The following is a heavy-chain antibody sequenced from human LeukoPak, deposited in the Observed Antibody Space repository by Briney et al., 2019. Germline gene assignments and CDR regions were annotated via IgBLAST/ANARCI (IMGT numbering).Heavy chain of an antibody. CDR2: IYFSGST. V-gene: IGHV4-61*02. Sequence: SQTLSLTCTVSGGSITSGSYYWSWVRQPAGKGLEWIGRIYFSGSTTYNPSLESRVTMSVDTSKNQISLRLDSATAADTAVYYCVREHPDKTYYYYMDIWGNGTTVTVSS. CDR1: GGSITSGSYY. CDR3: VREHPDKTYYYYMDI. J-gene: IGHJ6*03.